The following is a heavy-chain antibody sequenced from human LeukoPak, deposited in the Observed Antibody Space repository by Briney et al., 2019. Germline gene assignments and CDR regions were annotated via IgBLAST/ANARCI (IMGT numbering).Heavy chain of an antibody. J-gene: IGHJ4*02. D-gene: IGHD3-10*01. CDR1: AFTVSSYW. Sequence: GGSLRLSCAASAFTVSSYWMHWVPQAPGKGLVWVLRINSDGSSTSHADSVKGRFTIARDNAKNTLYLKMNSLRATHTVVVYCARLYGSRMGFDFWGEGNLVTVSS. CDR3: ARLYGSRMGFDF. V-gene: IGHV3-74*01. CDR2: INSDGSST.